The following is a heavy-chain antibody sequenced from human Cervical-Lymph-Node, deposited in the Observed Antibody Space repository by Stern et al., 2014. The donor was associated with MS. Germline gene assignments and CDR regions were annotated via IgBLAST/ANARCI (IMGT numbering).Heavy chain of an antibody. D-gene: IGHD3-16*01. Sequence: EVQLLESGGGVVRPGGSLRLSCAASGFTFEHYGMSWVRQAPGKGLEWVAGITWNGGRTDYADSVKGRFTISRDNAKNSLYLQMNSLRAEDAAMYHCARDYWGFADYYYGMDVWGQGTTVTVS. J-gene: IGHJ6*02. CDR2: ITWNGGRT. CDR1: GFTFEHYG. V-gene: IGHV3-20*01. CDR3: ARDYWGFADYYYGMDV.